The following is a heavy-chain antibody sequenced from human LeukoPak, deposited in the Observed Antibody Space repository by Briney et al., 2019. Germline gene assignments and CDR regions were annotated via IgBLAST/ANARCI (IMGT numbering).Heavy chain of an antibody. V-gene: IGHV4-4*07. CDR1: DGSISSYY. J-gene: IGHJ5*02. Sequence: PSETLSLTCTVSDGSISSYYWSWIRQPAEKGLEWIGRIYTSGSTNYNPSLKSRVTMSVDTSKNQFSLKLSSVTAADTAVYYCARSRIWFGELYGFDPWGQGTLVTVSS. CDR2: IYTSGST. D-gene: IGHD3-10*01. CDR3: ARSRIWFGELYGFDP.